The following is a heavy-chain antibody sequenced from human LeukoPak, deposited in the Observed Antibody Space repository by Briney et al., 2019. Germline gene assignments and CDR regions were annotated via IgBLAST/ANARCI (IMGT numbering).Heavy chain of an antibody. D-gene: IGHD1-26*01. CDR3: ATTGLGRFSEYFQH. V-gene: IGHV4-39*07. CDR2: INHSGST. CDR1: GGSISSSSYY. Sequence: SETLSLTCSVSGGSISSSSYYLGWIRQPPGKGLEWIGEINHSGSTNYNPSLKSRVTISVDTSKNQFSLKLSSVTAADTAVYYCATTGLGRFSEYFQHWGQGTLVTVSS. J-gene: IGHJ1*01.